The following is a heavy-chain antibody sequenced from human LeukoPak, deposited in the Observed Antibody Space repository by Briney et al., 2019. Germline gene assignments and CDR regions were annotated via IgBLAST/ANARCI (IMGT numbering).Heavy chain of an antibody. V-gene: IGHV1-3*01. CDR3: ARDRSGGPTGY. J-gene: IGHJ4*02. CDR1: GYTFTIHA. CDR2: INRGNGET. Sequence: ASVKVSCKASGYTFTIHAIHWVRQAPGQRLEWMGWINRGNGETKYSQKLQGRVTMTTDTSTSTAYMELRSLRSDDTAVYYCARDRSGGPTGYWGQGTLVTVSS. D-gene: IGHD1-1*01.